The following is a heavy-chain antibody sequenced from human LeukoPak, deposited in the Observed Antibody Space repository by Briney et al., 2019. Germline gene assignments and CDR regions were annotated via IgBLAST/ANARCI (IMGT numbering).Heavy chain of an antibody. D-gene: IGHD4-23*01. Sequence: PSETLSLTCTVSGGSMSSYYWNWIRQPPGKGLEWIGNIYHSGSSNYNPSLKSRVTISEDTSKNQFSLKLNSVTAADTAVYYCARDYGGYPGYFELWGRGTLVTVSS. CDR2: IYHSGSS. CDR1: GGSMSSYY. CDR3: ARDYGGYPGYFEL. V-gene: IGHV4-59*01. J-gene: IGHJ2*01.